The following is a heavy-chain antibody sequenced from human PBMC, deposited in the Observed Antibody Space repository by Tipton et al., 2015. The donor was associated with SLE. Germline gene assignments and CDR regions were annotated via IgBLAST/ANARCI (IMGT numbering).Heavy chain of an antibody. CDR3: AREGVLYYFDY. Sequence: TLSLTCTVSGGSISSYYWSWIRQPPGKGLEWIGYIYYSGSTNYNLSLKGRVTISVDTSKNQFSLQLNSVTPEDTAVYYCAREGVLYYFDYWGQGTLVTVSS. CDR2: IYYSGST. V-gene: IGHV4-59*12. CDR1: GGSISSYY. D-gene: IGHD3-10*01. J-gene: IGHJ4*02.